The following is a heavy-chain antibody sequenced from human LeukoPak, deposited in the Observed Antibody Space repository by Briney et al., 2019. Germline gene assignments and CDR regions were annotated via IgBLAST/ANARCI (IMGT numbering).Heavy chain of an antibody. V-gene: IGHV4-39*07. D-gene: IGHD2-15*01. Sequence: SETLSLTCTVSGGSISSSSYYWGWIRQPPGKGLEWIGSIYYSGSTYYNPSLKSRVTISVDTSKNQFSLKLSSVTAADTAVYYCAREPRLGPPPLPSLVYFDLWGRGTLVTVSS. J-gene: IGHJ2*01. CDR1: GGSISSSSYY. CDR3: AREPRLGPPPLPSLVYFDL. CDR2: IYYSGST.